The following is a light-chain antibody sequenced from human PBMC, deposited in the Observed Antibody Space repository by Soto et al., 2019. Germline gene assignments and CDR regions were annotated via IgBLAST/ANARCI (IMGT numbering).Light chain of an antibody. CDR2: LEGSGSY. Sequence: QLVLTQSSSASASLGSSVKLTCTLSSGHGSYIIAWHQQQPGKAPRYLMKLEGSGSYNKGSGVPDRFSGSSSGADRYLTISNLQFEDEADYYCETWDSNTHVFGGGTKVTVL. J-gene: IGLJ3*02. CDR1: SGHGSYI. CDR3: ETWDSNTHV. V-gene: IGLV4-60*02.